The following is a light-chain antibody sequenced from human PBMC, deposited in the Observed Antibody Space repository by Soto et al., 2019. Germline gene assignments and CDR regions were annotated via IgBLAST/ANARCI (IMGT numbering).Light chain of an antibody. CDR2: GAT. CDR1: QGISNY. CDR3: QQLKSYVT. J-gene: IGKJ5*01. V-gene: IGKV1-9*01. Sequence: IQLTQSPSSLSASVGGRVTITCRANQGISNYLAWYQQKPGKTPRLLIYGATTLQSGVPSRFSGSGSGTDFAITISSLQTEDFATYYCQQLKSYVTCGQGRRLEIK.